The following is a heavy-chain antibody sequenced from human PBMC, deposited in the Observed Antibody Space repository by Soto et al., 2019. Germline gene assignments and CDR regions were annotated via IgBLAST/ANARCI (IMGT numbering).Heavy chain of an antibody. D-gene: IGHD6-6*01. CDR1: GFTFSSYS. Sequence: EVQLVESGGGLVQPGGSLRLSCAASGFTFSSYSMNWVRQAPGKGLEWVSYISSSSSTIYYADSVKGRFTISRDNAKNSLYLQMNSLRAEDTAVYYCARVGSSSKGAHDYWGQGTLVTVSS. V-gene: IGHV3-48*01. CDR3: ARVGSSSKGAHDY. CDR2: ISSSSSTI. J-gene: IGHJ4*02.